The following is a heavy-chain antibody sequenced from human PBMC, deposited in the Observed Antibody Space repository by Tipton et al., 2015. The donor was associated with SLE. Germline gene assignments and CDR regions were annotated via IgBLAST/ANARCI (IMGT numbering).Heavy chain of an antibody. V-gene: IGHV6-1*01. Sequence: TLSLTCTVSGGSISSYYWSWIRQSPSRGLEWLGRTYYMSKWYNDYAVSVKGRIIINPDTSKNQFSLQLTSVTPEDTAVYYCARGFLYDGFQVWGQGTLVTVSS. D-gene: IGHD2-2*02. J-gene: IGHJ1*01. CDR2: TYYMSKWYN. CDR1: GGSISSYY. CDR3: ARGFLYDGFQV.